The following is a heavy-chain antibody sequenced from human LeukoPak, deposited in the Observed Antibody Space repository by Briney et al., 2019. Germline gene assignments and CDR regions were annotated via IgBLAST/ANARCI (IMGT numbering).Heavy chain of an antibody. CDR3: AKAEYSSNYGMDV. Sequence: GGSLRLSCAASGFTFSSYAMRWVRQAPGKGLEWVSEISGSGGSTYYADSVKGRFTISSDNSKNTLYLQMNSLRVEATAVYYCAKAEYSSNYGMDVWGQGTTVTVSS. V-gene: IGHV3-23*01. D-gene: IGHD6-6*01. J-gene: IGHJ6*02. CDR1: GFTFSSYA. CDR2: ISGSGGST.